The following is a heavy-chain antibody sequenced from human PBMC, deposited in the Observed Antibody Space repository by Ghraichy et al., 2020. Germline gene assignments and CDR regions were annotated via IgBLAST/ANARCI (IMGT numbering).Heavy chain of an antibody. CDR3: AKDLQMLAATGENYYYYYGMDV. V-gene: IGHV3-30*02. J-gene: IGHJ6*02. CDR1: GFNFRSYG. Sequence: GGSLRLSCAASGFNFRSYGMHWVRQAPSKGLEWVAFIRYDGNNKYSTESVKGRFTISRDNSKKTLYLQMNSLRAEDTAVYYCAKDLQMLAATGENYYYYYGMDVWGQGTTVSVSS. CDR2: IRYDGNNK. D-gene: IGHD6-13*01.